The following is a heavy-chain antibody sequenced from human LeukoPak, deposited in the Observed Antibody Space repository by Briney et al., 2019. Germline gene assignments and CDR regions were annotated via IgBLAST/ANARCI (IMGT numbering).Heavy chain of an antibody. CDR1: GGSFSGYY. Sequence: SETLSLTCAVYGGSFSGYYWSWIRQPPGKGLEWIGEINHSGSTNYNPSLKSRVTISVDTSENQFSLKLSSVTAADTAVYYCARGYGSWGQGTLVTVSS. CDR3: ARGYGS. V-gene: IGHV4-34*01. D-gene: IGHD3-10*01. CDR2: INHSGST. J-gene: IGHJ4*02.